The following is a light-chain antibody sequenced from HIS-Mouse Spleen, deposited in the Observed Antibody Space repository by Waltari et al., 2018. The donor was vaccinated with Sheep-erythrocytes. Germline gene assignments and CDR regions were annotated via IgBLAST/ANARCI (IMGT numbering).Light chain of an antibody. Sequence: AIQMTQSPSSLSASVGDRVTITCRAKQCIRNDLGWYQQKPGNAQNLLIYAASSVQGGVPSRFSGSGSGTDFTLTISSLQPDDFATYYCQQYNSYPLTFGGGTKVEIK. CDR1: QCIRND. CDR3: QQYNSYPLT. V-gene: IGKV1-6*01. CDR2: AAS. J-gene: IGKJ4*01.